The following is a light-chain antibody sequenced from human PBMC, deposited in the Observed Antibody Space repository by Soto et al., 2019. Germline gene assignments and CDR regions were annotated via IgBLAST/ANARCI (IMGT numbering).Light chain of an antibody. J-gene: IGKJ4*01. CDR3: QQYNSLSSVS. CDR2: DAS. Sequence: GCGVTITCRASQSISNRLAWYQQRPGKAPKYLIYDASTLDSGAPSRFSGSGSGTEFTLTITSLQPDDSATYYCQQYNSLSSVSFGGGTKVDIK. V-gene: IGKV1-5*01. CDR1: QSISNR.